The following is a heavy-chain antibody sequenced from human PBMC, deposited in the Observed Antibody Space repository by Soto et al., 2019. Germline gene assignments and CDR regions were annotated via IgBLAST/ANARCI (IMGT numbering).Heavy chain of an antibody. Sequence: EVQLVESGGGLVQPGGSLRLSCAASGFTFSSYWMHWVRQAPGKGLVWVSRINTDGSDTAYADSVKGRFTISRHNAKSTLYLQVTSLRAEGTAVYYCARDALIGNTDYGLDVWGQGPTVTVSS. J-gene: IGHJ6*02. CDR1: GFTFSSYW. D-gene: IGHD2-21*01. CDR3: ARDALIGNTDYGLDV. V-gene: IGHV3-74*01. CDR2: INTDGSDT.